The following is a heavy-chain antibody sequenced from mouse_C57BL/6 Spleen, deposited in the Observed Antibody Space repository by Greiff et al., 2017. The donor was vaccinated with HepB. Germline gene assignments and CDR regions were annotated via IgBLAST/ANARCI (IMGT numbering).Heavy chain of an antibody. J-gene: IGHJ2*01. D-gene: IGHD1-1*01. CDR2: IYPGSGNT. V-gene: IGHV1-76*01. CDR3: AGLLRERDY. CDR1: GYTFTDYY. Sequence: VKLMESGAELVRPGASVKLSCKASGYTFTDYYINWVKQRPGQGLEWIARIYPGSGNTYYNEKFKGKATLTAEKSSSTAYMQLSSLTSEDSAVYFCAGLLRERDYWGQGTTLTVSS.